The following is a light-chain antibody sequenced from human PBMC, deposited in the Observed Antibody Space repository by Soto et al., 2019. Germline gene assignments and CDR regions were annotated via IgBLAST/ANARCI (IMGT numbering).Light chain of an antibody. V-gene: IGLV1-51*02. CDR3: GTWDSSLGAGV. CDR1: SSNIGNNY. Sequence: QSVLTQRPSVSAAPGQKVTISCSGSSSNIGNNYVSWYQQLPGTAPELLIYENSKRPSGIPDRFSGSKSGTSATLGITGLQTGDEADYYCGTWDSSLGAGVFGGGTQLTVL. CDR2: ENS. J-gene: IGLJ3*02.